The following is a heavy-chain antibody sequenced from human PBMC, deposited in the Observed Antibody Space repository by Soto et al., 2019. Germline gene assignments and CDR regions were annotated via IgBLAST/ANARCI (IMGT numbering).Heavy chain of an antibody. D-gene: IGHD6-13*01. CDR2: ISAYNGNT. V-gene: IGHV1-18*01. CDR3: ARVPIAAAGNYYYYGMDV. J-gene: IGHJ6*02. Sequence: ASVKVSCKASGYTFTSYGISWVRQAPGQGLEWMGWISAYNGNTNYAQKLQGRVTMTTDTSTSTAYMELRSLRSDDTAVYYCARVPIAAAGNYYYYGMDVWGQGTTVIVSS. CDR1: GYTFTSYG.